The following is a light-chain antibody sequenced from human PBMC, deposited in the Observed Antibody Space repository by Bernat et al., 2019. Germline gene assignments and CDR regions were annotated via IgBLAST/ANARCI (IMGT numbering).Light chain of an antibody. CDR1: SSDVGGYNY. Sequence: QSALTQPRSVSGSPGQSVTISCTGTSSDVGGYNYVSWYQQHPGKAPKLMIYDVSKRPSGVPDRFSSSKSGNTASLTISGLQAEDEADYYCCSYAGSYTWVFGGGTKLPVL. V-gene: IGLV2-11*01. J-gene: IGLJ3*02. CDR3: CSYAGSYTWV. CDR2: DVS.